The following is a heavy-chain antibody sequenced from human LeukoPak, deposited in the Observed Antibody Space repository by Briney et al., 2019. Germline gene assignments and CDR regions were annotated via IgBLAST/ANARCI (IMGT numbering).Heavy chain of an antibody. J-gene: IGHJ4*02. D-gene: IGHD3-10*01. Sequence: SETLSLTCAVYGGSFSSYYWGWIRQPPGEGLEWIGSIYFSGTTYYNPSLRSRVTISVDTSKNQFSLKLSSVTAADTAVYYCARRPYYGSANRYFDYWGQGTLVTVSS. CDR2: IYFSGTT. CDR1: GGSFSSYY. CDR3: ARRPYYGSANRYFDY. V-gene: IGHV4-39*01.